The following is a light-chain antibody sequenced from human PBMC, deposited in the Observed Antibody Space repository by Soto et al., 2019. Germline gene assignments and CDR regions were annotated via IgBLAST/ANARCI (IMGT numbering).Light chain of an antibody. CDR1: SGDFGGYNY. CDR3: SSYTTSSTGV. CDR2: EVS. V-gene: IGLV2-14*01. J-gene: IGLJ3*02. Sequence: QSALTQPASVSGSPGQSITISCTGTSGDFGGYNYVSWYQQHPGKAPKLMIYEVSNRPSGVSNRFSGSKSGNTASLTISGLQAEDEAYYYCSSYTTSSTGVFGGGTKVTVL.